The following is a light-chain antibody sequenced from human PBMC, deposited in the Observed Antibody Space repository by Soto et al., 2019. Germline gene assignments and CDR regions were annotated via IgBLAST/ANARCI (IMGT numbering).Light chain of an antibody. J-gene: IGKJ2*01. CDR1: QTLSRN. V-gene: IGKV1-39*01. CDR2: VVS. CDR3: QQSYSIPYT. Sequence: DIQLTQSPSSLSASVGDRVTITCRASQTLSRNLNWYQQKPGEAPKLLMYVVSTVQAGVPSRFRCSESGTDYTLTISNLQPDDVATYYCQQSYSIPYTFGRGTKLELK.